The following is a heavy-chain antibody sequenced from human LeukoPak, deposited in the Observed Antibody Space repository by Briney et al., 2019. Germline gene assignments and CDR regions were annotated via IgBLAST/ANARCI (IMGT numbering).Heavy chain of an antibody. D-gene: IGHD3-22*01. CDR1: GLTVSRTY. J-gene: IGHJ6*02. V-gene: IGHV3-53*01. CDR2: IYSGGST. CDR3: ATYYYDSWPYYYYGMDV. Sequence: GGSLRLSCVVSGLTVSRTYMSWVRQAPGKGLEWVSVIYSGGSTYYADSVKGRFTISRDNSKNTLYLQMNSLRAEDTAVYYCATYYYDSWPYYYYGMDVWGQGTTVTVSS.